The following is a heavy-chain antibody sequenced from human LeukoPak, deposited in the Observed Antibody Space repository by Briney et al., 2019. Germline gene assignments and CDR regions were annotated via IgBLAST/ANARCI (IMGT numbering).Heavy chain of an antibody. CDR1: GYSFTSYW. D-gene: IGHD3-9*01. J-gene: IGHJ4*02. V-gene: IGHV5-10-1*01. CDR2: IDPSDSYT. Sequence: GESLKISCKGSGYSFTSYWISWVRQMPGKGLEWMGRIDPSDSYTNYSPSFQGHVTISADESISTAYLQWSSLKASDTAMYYCARHLGADILTGFDYWGQGTLVTVSS. CDR3: ARHLGADILTGFDY.